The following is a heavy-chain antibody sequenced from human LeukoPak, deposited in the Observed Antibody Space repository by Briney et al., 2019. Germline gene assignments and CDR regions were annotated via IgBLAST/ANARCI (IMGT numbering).Heavy chain of an antibody. CDR3: ARKYGSGPHGRYYFDY. Sequence: SETLSLTCAVSGASISGSGYYWGWIRQPPGKGLEWIGNIYYSGSTYYNASLQSRVTISVDTSKNQFSLKLSSVTAADTAVYYCARKYGSGPHGRYYFDYWGQGTLVTVSS. CDR2: IYYSGST. CDR1: GASISGSGYY. J-gene: IGHJ4*02. V-gene: IGHV4-39*07. D-gene: IGHD3-10*01.